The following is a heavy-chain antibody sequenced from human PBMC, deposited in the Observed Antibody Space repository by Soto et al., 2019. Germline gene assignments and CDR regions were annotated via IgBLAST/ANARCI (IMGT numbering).Heavy chain of an antibody. CDR1: GFGVSNNY. J-gene: IGHJ4*02. CDR3: ARASGSNIHFDY. CDR2: INTDGSST. Sequence: PGGSLRLSCAASGFGVSNNYMSWVRQAPGKGLVWVSRINTDGSSTTYADSVKGRFTISRDNTKNTLYLQMNSLRVEDTAVYYCARASGSNIHFDYWGQGTLVTVSS. V-gene: IGHV3-74*01. D-gene: IGHD1-26*01.